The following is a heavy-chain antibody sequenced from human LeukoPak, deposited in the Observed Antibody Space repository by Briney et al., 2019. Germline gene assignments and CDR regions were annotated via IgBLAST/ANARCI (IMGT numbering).Heavy chain of an antibody. J-gene: IGHJ4*02. CDR3: AKEGNYRTFDY. V-gene: IGHV3-23*01. CDR2: ISSSGSST. Sequence: PGGSLRLSCAASGFTFSSYAMSWVRQAPGKGLGWVSAISSSGSSTYSADSVKGRFTISRDNSKNTLYLQMNSLRAEDTAVYYCAKEGNYRTFDYWGQGTLVTVSS. D-gene: IGHD1-1*01. CDR1: GFTFSSYA.